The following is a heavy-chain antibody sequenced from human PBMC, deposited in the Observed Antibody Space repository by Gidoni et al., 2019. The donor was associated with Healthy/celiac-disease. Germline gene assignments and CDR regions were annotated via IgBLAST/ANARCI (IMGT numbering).Heavy chain of an antibody. CDR2: IWYDGSNK. D-gene: IGHD6-19*01. Sequence: QVQMVESGGGVVEPGGSLSLSCAASGLTFRSYGLHWVRQDPGKGLEWVALIWYDGSNKYYADSVKGRFTISRDNSKNTLYLQMNSLRAEDTAVYYCARMYSSGWYGFDYWGQGTLVTVSS. V-gene: IGHV3-33*01. CDR3: ARMYSSGWYGFDY. J-gene: IGHJ4*02. CDR1: GLTFRSYG.